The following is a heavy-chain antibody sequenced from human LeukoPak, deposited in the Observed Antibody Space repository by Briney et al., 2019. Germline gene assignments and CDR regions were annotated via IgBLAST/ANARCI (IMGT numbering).Heavy chain of an antibody. D-gene: IGHD5/OR15-5a*01. J-gene: IGHJ6*02. V-gene: IGHV1-18*01. CDR1: GYTFSAYG. CDR2: MNPHKSNT. CDR3: ARRKYGVDYNGRDV. Sequence: ASVKVSCKASGYTFSAYGINWVRLAPGQGLEWMASMNPHKSNTQYAQKFQGRVTMTTDTSTSTAYMELRSLRSDDTAIYYCARRKYGVDYNGRDVWGQGTTVTVSS.